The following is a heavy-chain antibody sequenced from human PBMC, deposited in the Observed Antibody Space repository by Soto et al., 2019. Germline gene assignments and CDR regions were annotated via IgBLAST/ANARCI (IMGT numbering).Heavy chain of an antibody. V-gene: IGHV3-30*18. CDR2: ISYDGSNK. Sequence: GGSLRLSCAASGFTFSSYGMHWVRQAPGKGLEWVAVISYDGSNKYYADSVKGRFTISRDNSKNTLYLQMNSLRAEDTAVYYCAKGFGGGSSSWSYYYYYGMDVWGQGTTVTVSS. CDR3: AKGFGGGSSSWSYYYYYGMDV. D-gene: IGHD6-13*01. CDR1: GFTFSSYG. J-gene: IGHJ6*02.